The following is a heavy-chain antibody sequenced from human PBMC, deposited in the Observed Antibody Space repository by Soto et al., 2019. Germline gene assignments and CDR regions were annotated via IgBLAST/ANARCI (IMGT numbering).Heavy chain of an antibody. J-gene: IGHJ5*02. V-gene: IGHV4-59*01. CDR2: IYYSGST. CDR1: GGSIGSYY. Sequence: SETLSLTCTVSGGSIGSYYWSWIRQPPGKGLEWIGYIYYSGSTNYNPSLKSRVTISVDTSKNQFSLKLSSVTAADTAVYYCARCVAALQFDPWGQGTLVTVSS. D-gene: IGHD6-6*01. CDR3: ARCVAALQFDP.